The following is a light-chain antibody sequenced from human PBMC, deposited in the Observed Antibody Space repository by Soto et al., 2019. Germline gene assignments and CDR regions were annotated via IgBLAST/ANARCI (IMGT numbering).Light chain of an antibody. CDR1: SSDVCGYNY. CDR2: DVS. Sequence: QSARTQPASVSGSPGQSVTISCTGTSSDVCGYNYVSWYQQHPGKAPKFMIYDVSKRPSGVSNRFSGSKSGNTASLTISGLQAEDEADYYCRSYTTSNTRQIVFGTGTKVTVL. V-gene: IGLV2-14*01. CDR3: RSYTTSNTRQIV. J-gene: IGLJ1*01.